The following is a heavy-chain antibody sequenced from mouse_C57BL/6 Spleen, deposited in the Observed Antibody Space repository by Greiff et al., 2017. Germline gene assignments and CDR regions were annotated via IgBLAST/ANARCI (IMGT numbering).Heavy chain of an antibody. J-gene: IGHJ2*01. Sequence: EVQGVESGGGLVKPGGSLKLSCAASGFTFSSYAMSWVRQTPEKRLEWVATISDGGSYTYYPDIVKGRFTISRDNAKNNLYLQMSHLKSEDTAMYYCAREGFDYWGQGTTLTVSS. CDR2: ISDGGSYT. V-gene: IGHV5-4*01. CDR1: GFTFSSYA. CDR3: AREGFDY.